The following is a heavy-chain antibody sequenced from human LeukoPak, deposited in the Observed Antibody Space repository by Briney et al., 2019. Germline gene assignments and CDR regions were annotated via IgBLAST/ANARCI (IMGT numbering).Heavy chain of an antibody. J-gene: IGHJ4*02. CDR3: ARENWGPRSHFDY. Sequence: SETLSLTCSVSRGSVSSDYWTWIRQPPGKVLEWIGYISYSGSTYYNPPLKSRVTISVDTSKNQFSLKLSSVTAADTAVYYCARENWGPRSHFDYWGQGTQVTVSS. CDR2: ISYSGST. D-gene: IGHD7-27*01. V-gene: IGHV4-59*02. CDR1: RGSVSSDY.